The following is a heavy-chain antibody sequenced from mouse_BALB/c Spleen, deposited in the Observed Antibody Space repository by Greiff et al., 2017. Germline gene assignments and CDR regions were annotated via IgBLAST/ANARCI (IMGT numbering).Heavy chain of an antibody. D-gene: IGHD2-1*01. CDR2: INPSNGRT. V-gene: IGHV1S81*02. J-gene: IGHJ4*01. Sequence: QVQLQQHGAELVKPGASVKLSCKASGYTFTSYWMHWVKQRPGQGLEWIGEINPSNGRTNYNEKFKSKATLTVDKSSSTAYMQLSSLTSEDSAVYYCARAGFGNYIMDYWGQGTSVTVSS. CDR1: GYTFTSYW. CDR3: ARAGFGNYIMDY.